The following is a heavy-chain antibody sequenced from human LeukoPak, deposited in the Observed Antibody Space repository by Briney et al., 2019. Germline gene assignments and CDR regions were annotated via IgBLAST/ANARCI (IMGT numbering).Heavy chain of an antibody. V-gene: IGHV4/OR15-8*01. Sequence: SETLSLTCVVSGDSISSPKWWSWVRQPPGKGLEWIGEVYHSGSANYNPSVRARVKITVDKSKNQFSLKLTSVTAADTAIYYCARDLRGMVAAPRWGQGTLVSVSS. CDR1: GDSISSPKW. CDR2: VYHSGSA. CDR3: ARDLRGMVAAPR. D-gene: IGHD2-15*01. J-gene: IGHJ4*02.